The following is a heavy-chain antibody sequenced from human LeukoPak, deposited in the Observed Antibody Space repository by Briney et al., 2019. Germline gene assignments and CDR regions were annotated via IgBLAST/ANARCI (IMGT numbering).Heavy chain of an antibody. CDR1: GFTFSYFW. CDR3: AKDHYWSIDY. D-gene: IGHD3-3*01. CDR2: INTDGSYS. J-gene: IGHJ4*02. V-gene: IGHV3-74*01. Sequence: SGGSLRLSCAASGFTFSYFWMHWFRQTPGKGPVWVSCINTDGSYSTYADSVKGRFTISRDNVRNTLYLQMNSLRAEDSAVYYCAKDHYWSIDYWGRGTLVTVSS.